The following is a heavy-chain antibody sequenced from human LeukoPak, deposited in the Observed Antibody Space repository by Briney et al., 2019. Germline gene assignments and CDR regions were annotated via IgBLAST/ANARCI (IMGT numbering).Heavy chain of an antibody. D-gene: IGHD3-3*01. V-gene: IGHV4-59*01. Sequence: SETLSLTCTVSGGSISSYYWSWIRQPPGKGLEWIGYIYYSGATDYNPSLKSRVTISVDTSKNQFSLKLTSVTAADTAVYYCATSQLYPQHGQFDYWGQGTLVTVSS. J-gene: IGHJ4*02. CDR2: IYYSGAT. CDR1: GGSISSYY. CDR3: ATSQLYPQHGQFDY.